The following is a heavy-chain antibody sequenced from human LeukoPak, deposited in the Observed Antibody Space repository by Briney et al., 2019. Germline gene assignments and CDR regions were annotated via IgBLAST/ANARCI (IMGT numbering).Heavy chain of an antibody. CDR2: INPNSGGT. J-gene: IGHJ6*02. V-gene: IGHV1-2*02. CDR1: GYTFTGYY. Sequence: EASVKVSCKASGYTFTGYYMHWVRQAPGQGLEWMGWINPNSGGTNYAQKLQGRVTMTRDTSISTAYMEPSRLRSDDTAVYYCVEDRYYYYGMDVWGQGTTVTVSS. CDR3: VEDRYYYYGMDV.